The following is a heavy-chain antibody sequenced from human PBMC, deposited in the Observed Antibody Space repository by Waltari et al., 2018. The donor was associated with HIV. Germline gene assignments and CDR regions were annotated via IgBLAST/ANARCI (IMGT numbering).Heavy chain of an antibody. D-gene: IGHD6-19*01. CDR2: IIPILGIA. Sequence: QVQLVQSGAEVKKPGSSVKVSCKASGGTFSSYPISWVRQAPGQGLEWMGRIIPILGIANYAQKFQGRVTITADKSTSTAYMELSSLRSEDTAVYYCARDGIAVAGNYWGQGTLVTVSS. CDR3: ARDGIAVAGNY. V-gene: IGHV1-69*04. J-gene: IGHJ4*02. CDR1: GGTFSSYP.